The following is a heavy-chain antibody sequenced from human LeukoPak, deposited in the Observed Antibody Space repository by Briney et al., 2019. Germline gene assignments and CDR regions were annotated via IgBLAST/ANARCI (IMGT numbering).Heavy chain of an antibody. Sequence: PSETLSLTCAVYGGSFSGYYWSWIRQPPGKGLEWIGEINHSGSTNYNPSLKSRVTISVDTSKNQFSLKLSSVTAADTAVYYCARDPQVTATDYWGQGTLVTVSS. J-gene: IGHJ4*02. V-gene: IGHV4-34*01. CDR1: GGSFSGYY. CDR3: ARDPQVTATDY. D-gene: IGHD2-21*02. CDR2: INHSGST.